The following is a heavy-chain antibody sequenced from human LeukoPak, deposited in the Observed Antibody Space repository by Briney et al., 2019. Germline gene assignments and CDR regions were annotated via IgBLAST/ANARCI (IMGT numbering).Heavy chain of an antibody. V-gene: IGHV3-23*01. D-gene: IGHD1-14*01. J-gene: IGHJ4*02. CDR2: VNADGGNT. CDR3: TKRVKYGGTWDHFTD. Sequence: GGSLRLSCASSGLTFDNYRMSWVRQAPGKGLEWVSTVNADGGNTYYADSVKGRFTISRDNSKSTRILQMNSLRVEDTALYYCTKRVKYGGTWDHFTDWGQGTLVTVSS. CDR1: GLTFDNYR.